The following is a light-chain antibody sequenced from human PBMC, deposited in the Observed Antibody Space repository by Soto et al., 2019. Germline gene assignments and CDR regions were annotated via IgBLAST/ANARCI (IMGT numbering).Light chain of an antibody. CDR2: EAT. CDR1: SSNIGSNY. V-gene: IGLV1-47*01. Sequence: QSVLTQPPSASGTPGQRVSISCSGSSSNIGSNYVYWYQQLPGTAPKLLIYEATKRPSGVSNRFSGSKSGNTASLTISGLRAEDEADYFCSSYAGSRTSILFGGGTKLTVL. CDR3: SSYAGSRTSIL. J-gene: IGLJ2*01.